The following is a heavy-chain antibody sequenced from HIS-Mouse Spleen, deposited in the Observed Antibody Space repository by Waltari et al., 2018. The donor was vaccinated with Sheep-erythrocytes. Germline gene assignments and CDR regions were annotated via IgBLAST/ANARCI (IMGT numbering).Heavy chain of an antibody. CDR3: ARGAYSSSWYPFQH. CDR1: GFPFRCYA. D-gene: IGHD6-13*01. V-gene: IGHV3-30-3*01. J-gene: IGHJ1*01. CDR2: ISYEGSNK. Sequence: QVQLVESGGGVVQPGRFLRLPCAASGFPFRCYARHWVRQAPGKGLDGEAVISYEGSNKYYADSVKGRFTISRDNSKNTLYLEMNGLRAEDTAVYYCARGAYSSSWYPFQHWGQGTLVTVSS.